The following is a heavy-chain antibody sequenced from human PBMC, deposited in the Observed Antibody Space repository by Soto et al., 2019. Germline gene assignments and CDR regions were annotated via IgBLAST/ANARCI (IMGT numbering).Heavy chain of an antibody. Sequence: QVQLVQSGAEVKKPGASVKVSCKTSGYTFTSYHISWVRQAPGQGLEWMGWISAYNTNTNYAQKLQSSLTWXTDTLTSTAYMELRSLRSDDTAVYYCARDTPPTDYWGQGTLVTVSS. CDR1: GYTFTSYH. J-gene: IGHJ4*02. CDR3: ARDTPPTDY. CDR2: ISAYNTNT. V-gene: IGHV1-18*01.